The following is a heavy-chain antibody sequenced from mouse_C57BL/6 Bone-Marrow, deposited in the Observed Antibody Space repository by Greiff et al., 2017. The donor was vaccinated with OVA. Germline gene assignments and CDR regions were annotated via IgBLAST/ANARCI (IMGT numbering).Heavy chain of an antibody. Sequence: DVQLVESVAELVRPGASVKLSCTASGFNIKNTYMPWVKQRPEQGLEWIGRIDPANGNTKYAPKFQGQATITTDTSSNTAYQQLSSLTSEDTAIDYCARSNDYAMDYWGQGTSVTVSS. V-gene: IGHV14-3*01. D-gene: IGHD2-5*01. CDR3: ARSNDYAMDY. J-gene: IGHJ4*01. CDR2: IDPANGNT. CDR1: GFNIKNTY.